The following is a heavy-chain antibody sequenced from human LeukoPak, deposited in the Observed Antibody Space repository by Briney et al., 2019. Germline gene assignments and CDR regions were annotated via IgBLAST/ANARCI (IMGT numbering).Heavy chain of an antibody. CDR2: MNQDGSAK. J-gene: IGHJ6*02. D-gene: IGHD3-16*01. V-gene: IGHV3-7*01. CDR3: ATYTHWVAGDV. Sequence: GGSLRLSCAASGFTFSDSWMSWVRQVPGQGLEWVANMNQDGSAKDYVDSVKGRFTISRDNARNSLYLQMSRLRAEDTAVYYCATYTHWVAGDVWGQGTTVTVSS. CDR1: GFTFSDSW.